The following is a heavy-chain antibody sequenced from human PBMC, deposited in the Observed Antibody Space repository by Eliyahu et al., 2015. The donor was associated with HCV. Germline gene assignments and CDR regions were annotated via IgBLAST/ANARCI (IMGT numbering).Heavy chain of an antibody. D-gene: IGHD3-22*01. CDR3: AKVRAQYYDINGLDY. CDR1: GFTFRDHW. Sequence: EVQLVESGGGLVPPXGSLRLXCAASGFTFRDHWXHWVRQTPGKGLEWVSRIXGXGXATSYADSVKGRLTISRDNAKSTLDLLMIGLEADDSAVYYCAKVRAQYYDINGLDYWGQGTLVTVSS. J-gene: IGHJ4*02. CDR2: IXGXGXAT. V-gene: IGHV3-74*01.